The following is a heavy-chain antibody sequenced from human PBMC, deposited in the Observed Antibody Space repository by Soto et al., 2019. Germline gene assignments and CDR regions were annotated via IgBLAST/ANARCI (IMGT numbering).Heavy chain of an antibody. Sequence: GESLKISCKGSGYSFTSYWISWVRQMPVKGLEWMGRIDPSDSYTNYSPSFQGHVTISADKSISTAYLQWSSLKASDTAMYYCARTNLGSSWYSSGAWYYYYGMDVWGQGTTVTVSS. CDR1: GYSFTSYW. V-gene: IGHV5-10-1*01. CDR2: IDPSDSYT. D-gene: IGHD6-13*01. CDR3: ARTNLGSSWYSSGAWYYYYGMDV. J-gene: IGHJ6*02.